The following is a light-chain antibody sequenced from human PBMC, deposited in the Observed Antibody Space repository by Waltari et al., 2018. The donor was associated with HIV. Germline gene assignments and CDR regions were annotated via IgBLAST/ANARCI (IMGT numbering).Light chain of an antibody. CDR1: SSDVGSYNL. J-gene: IGLJ1*01. Sequence: QSALTQPASVSGSPGQSITISCTGTSSDVGSYNLVSWYQQHPGKAPKLMIYEVSKRRSGVSNRFSGSKSGNTASLTISGLQAEDEADYYCCSYAGSSYVFGTGTKVTVL. CDR3: CSYAGSSYV. V-gene: IGLV2-23*02. CDR2: EVS.